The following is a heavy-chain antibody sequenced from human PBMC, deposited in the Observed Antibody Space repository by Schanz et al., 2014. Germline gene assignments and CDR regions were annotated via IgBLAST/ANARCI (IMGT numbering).Heavy chain of an antibody. CDR3: ARPPHDSSGYYPFDY. CDR1: GFTFSSYS. Sequence: EVQLVESGGDLVQPGGSLRLSCAASGFTFSSYSMNWVRQAPGKGLEWVSYISSSSSTRYYADSVKGRFTISRDNAKNSLYLQMNSLRAEDTAVYYCARPPHDSSGYYPFDYWGQGTLVTVSS. D-gene: IGHD3-22*01. CDR2: ISSSSSTR. J-gene: IGHJ4*02. V-gene: IGHV3-48*01.